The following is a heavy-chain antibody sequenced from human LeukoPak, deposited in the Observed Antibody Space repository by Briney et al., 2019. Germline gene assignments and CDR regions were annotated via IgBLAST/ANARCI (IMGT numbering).Heavy chain of an antibody. J-gene: IGHJ6*02. CDR2: INPNSGDT. Sequence: GASVTVSCKASGYTFTAYYMHWVRQAPGQGLEWMGWINPNSGDTYYAQKFQGRVSMTRDTSISTAYVEVSTDDTAVYYCARGVWGHQYYALDVWGQGTTVTVSS. V-gene: IGHV1-2*02. CDR1: GYTFTAYY. CDR3: ARGVWGHQYYALDV. D-gene: IGHD3-16*01.